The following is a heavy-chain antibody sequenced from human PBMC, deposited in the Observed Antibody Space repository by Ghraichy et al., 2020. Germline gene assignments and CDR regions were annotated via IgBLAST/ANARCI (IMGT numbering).Heavy chain of an antibody. CDR2: IYYTGST. D-gene: IGHD3-10*01. CDR3: ARAGRGRDAFDI. J-gene: IGHJ3*02. Sequence: SETLSLTCTVSGDSISSYYWSWIRQPPGKGLEWIGYIYYTGSTNYNPSLRRRVTVSVDTSKNQFSLRLRSVTAADTAVYYCARAGRGRDAFDIWGQGTMVTVSS. V-gene: IGHV4-59*01. CDR1: GDSISSYY.